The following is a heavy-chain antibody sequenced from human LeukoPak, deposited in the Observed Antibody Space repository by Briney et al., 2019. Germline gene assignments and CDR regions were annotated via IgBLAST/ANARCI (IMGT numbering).Heavy chain of an antibody. CDR2: IIGYNGNT. V-gene: IGHV1-18*01. CDR3: ASTHKLWFGELTY. D-gene: IGHD3-10*01. Sequence: ASVKVSFKASGYTFTGYGVSWVRRAPGQGLEWMGWIIGYNGNTNYAQKLQGRVTMTTDTSTSTAYMELRSLRSDDTAVYYCASTHKLWFGELTYWGQGTPVTVSS. J-gene: IGHJ4*02. CDR1: GYTFTGYG.